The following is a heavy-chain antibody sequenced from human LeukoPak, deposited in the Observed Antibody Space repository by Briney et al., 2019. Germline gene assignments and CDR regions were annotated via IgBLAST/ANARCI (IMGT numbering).Heavy chain of an antibody. CDR2: ISSGGSPT. J-gene: IGHJ5*02. V-gene: IGHV3-11*04. Sequence: GGSLRLSCAASGFTFSDYYMSWIRQAPGKGLEWVAYISSGGSPTYYLDSVKGRFTISRDNAENSLYLQMNSLRAEDTAVYYCAREGGITKFRGTFDPWGQGILVTVSS. CDR1: GFTFSDYY. CDR3: AREGGITKFRGTFDP. D-gene: IGHD3-10*01.